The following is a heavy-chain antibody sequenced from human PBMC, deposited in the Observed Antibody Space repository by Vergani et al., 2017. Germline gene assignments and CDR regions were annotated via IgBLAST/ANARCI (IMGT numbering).Heavy chain of an antibody. CDR3: ARRAWAGYDCWSGYNWFDP. D-gene: IGHD3-3*01. CDR1: GYSFTSYW. V-gene: IGHV5-51*01. CDR2: IYPGDSDT. Sequence: EVQLVQSGAEVKKPGESLKISCKGSGYSFTSYWIGWVRQMPGKGLEWMGIIYPGDSDTRYSPSFQGQVTISADKSISTAYLQWSSLKASDTAMYYCARRAWAGYDCWSGYNWFDPWGQGTLVTVSS. J-gene: IGHJ5*02.